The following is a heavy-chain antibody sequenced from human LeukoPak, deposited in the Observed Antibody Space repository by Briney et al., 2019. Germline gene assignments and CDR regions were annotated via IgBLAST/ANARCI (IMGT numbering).Heavy chain of an antibody. V-gene: IGHV1-2*02. CDR1: GYTFTGYY. CDR3: ARGEADIVVVPAAIIRDF. D-gene: IGHD2-2*01. Sequence: ASVKVSCKAPGYTFTGYYMHWVRQAPGQGLEWMGWINPNSGGPHYAQKFQGRVTTSRDTSISTAYMELSSLRSDDTAVYYCARGEADIVVVPAAIIRDFWGQGTLVTVSS. CDR2: INPNSGGP. J-gene: IGHJ4*02.